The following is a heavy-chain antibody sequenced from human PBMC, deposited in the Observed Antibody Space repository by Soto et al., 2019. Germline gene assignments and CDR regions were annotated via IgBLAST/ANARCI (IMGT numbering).Heavy chain of an antibody. V-gene: IGHV1-18*04. CDR2: ISAYNGNT. CDR3: AGVSALWSPYGMDV. D-gene: IGHD2-21*01. J-gene: IGHJ6*02. CDR1: GYTFTSYG. Sequence: ASVKVSCKASGYTFTSYGISWVRQAPGQGLEWMGWISAYNGNTNYAQKLQGRVTMTTDTSTSTAYMELRSLRSDDTAVYYCAGVSALWSPYGMDVWAQGTTVPVS.